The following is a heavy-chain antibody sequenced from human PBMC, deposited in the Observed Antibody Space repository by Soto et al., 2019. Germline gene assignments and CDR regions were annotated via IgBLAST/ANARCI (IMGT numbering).Heavy chain of an antibody. CDR1: GGSFGSSA. Sequence: QVQLVQSGADVKKPGSSVKVSCKTSGGSFGSSAISWVRQAPAQGLEWMGEIIPVFDKANYAQNLQGRLTITADELPGTVFMELSSLRSEDTAVYFCARLRRDWGDAFDLWGLGTFVTVSS. CDR3: ARLRRDWGDAFDL. V-gene: IGHV1-69*01. D-gene: IGHD3-16*01. CDR2: IIPVFDKA. J-gene: IGHJ3*01.